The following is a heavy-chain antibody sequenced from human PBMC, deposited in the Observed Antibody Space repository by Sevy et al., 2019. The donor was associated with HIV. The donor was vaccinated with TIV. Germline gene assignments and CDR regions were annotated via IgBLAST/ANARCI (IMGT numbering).Heavy chain of an antibody. CDR1: GGSFSGYY. V-gene: IGHV4-34*01. CDR3: ARHCSSTSCSHAFDI. D-gene: IGHD2-2*01. J-gene: IGHJ3*02. CDR2: INHSGST. Sequence: SETLSLTCAVYGGSFSGYYWSWIRQPPGKGLEWIGEINHSGSTNYNPSLKSRVTISGDTSKNQSYLKLSSVTAADTAVYYCARHCSSTSCSHAFDIWGQGTMVTVSS.